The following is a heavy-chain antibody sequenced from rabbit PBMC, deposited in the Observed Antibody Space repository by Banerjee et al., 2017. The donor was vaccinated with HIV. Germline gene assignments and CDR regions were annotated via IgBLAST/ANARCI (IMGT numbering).Heavy chain of an antibody. Sequence: QSLEESGGDLVKPGGTLTLTCKASGFSFSSSYYVCWVRQAPGKGLEWIACIYAGGSGSTYYASWAKGRFTISKTSSTTVTLQMTSLTAADTATYFCVRGDDDYPTYFNLWGPGTLVTVS. J-gene: IGHJ4*01. CDR2: IYAGGSGST. CDR1: GFSFSSSYY. D-gene: IGHD2-1*01. CDR3: VRGDDDYPTYFNL. V-gene: IGHV1S40*01.